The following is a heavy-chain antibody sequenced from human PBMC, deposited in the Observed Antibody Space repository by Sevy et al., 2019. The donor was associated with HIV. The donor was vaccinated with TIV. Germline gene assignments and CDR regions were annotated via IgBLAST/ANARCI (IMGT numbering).Heavy chain of an antibody. CDR3: ARDLEFYDYGDYGPAFTPDY. D-gene: IGHD4-17*01. V-gene: IGHV3-33*01. Sequence: GGSLRLSCATSGFTFNSYGMHWVRQAPGKGLEWVALIWFDGSNKYYADSVKGRFTISRDIVKNTLHLQMNSLRAEDTAVYYCARDLEFYDYGDYGPAFTPDYCGQGTLVTVSS. CDR2: IWFDGSNK. J-gene: IGHJ4*02. CDR1: GFTFNSYG.